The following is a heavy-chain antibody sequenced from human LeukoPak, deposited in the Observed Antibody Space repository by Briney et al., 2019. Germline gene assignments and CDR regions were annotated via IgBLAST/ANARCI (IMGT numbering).Heavy chain of an antibody. CDR3: ARLLKIWPRYYYDSSGYYYAFDI. V-gene: IGHV1-46*01. Sequence: ASVKVSCKASGYTFTSYYMHWVRQAPGQGLEWMGIINPSGGSTSYAQRFQGRVTMTRDMSTSTVYMELSRLRSDDTAVYYCARLLKIWPRYYYDSSGYYYAFDIWGQGTMVTVSS. D-gene: IGHD3-22*01. CDR2: INPSGGST. CDR1: GYTFTSYY. J-gene: IGHJ3*02.